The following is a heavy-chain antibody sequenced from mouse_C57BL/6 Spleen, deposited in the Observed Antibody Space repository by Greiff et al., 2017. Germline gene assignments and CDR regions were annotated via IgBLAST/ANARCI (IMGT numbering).Heavy chain of an antibody. CDR3: AKARFYDGYYEAMDY. CDR1: GYSFTDYN. J-gene: IGHJ4*01. V-gene: IGHV1-39*01. Sequence: EVQLQESGPELVKPGASVKISCKASGYSFTDYNMNWVKQSNGKSLEWIGVINPNYGTTSYNQKFKGKATLTVDQSSSTAYMQLNSLTSEDSAVYYCAKARFYDGYYEAMDYWGQGTSVTVSS. CDR2: INPNYGTT. D-gene: IGHD2-3*01.